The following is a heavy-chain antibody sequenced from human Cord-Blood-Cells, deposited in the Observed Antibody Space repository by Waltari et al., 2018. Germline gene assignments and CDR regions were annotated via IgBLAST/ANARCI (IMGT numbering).Heavy chain of an antibody. D-gene: IGHD3-10*01. CDR2: IYYSGST. CDR3: ARDGAYYYGSGSYYNYFDY. CDR1: GGSISSGGYY. V-gene: IGHV4-31*03. Sequence: QVQLQESGPGLVKPSQTLSLTCTVSGGSISSGGYYWSWIRQHPGTGLEWIGYIYYSGSTYYNPSLKSRVTISVDTSKNQFSLKLSSVTAADTAVYYCARDGAYYYGSGSYYNYFDYWGQGTLVTVSS. J-gene: IGHJ4*02.